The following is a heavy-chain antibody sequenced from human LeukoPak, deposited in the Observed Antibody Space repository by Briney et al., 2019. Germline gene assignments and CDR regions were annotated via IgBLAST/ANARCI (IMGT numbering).Heavy chain of an antibody. CDR3: ARARRYCSSTSCYTRFFWFDP. CDR2: INHSRSN. J-gene: IGHJ5*02. D-gene: IGHD2-2*02. Sequence: SETLSLTCAVYGGSFSGYYWSWIRQAPGKGLEWIGEINHSRSNNYHQSLKSRATISVDTSKNQFSLKLSSVTAADTAVYYCARARRYCSSTSCYTRFFWFDPWGKGTLVTVSS. CDR1: GGSFSGYY. V-gene: IGHV4-34*01.